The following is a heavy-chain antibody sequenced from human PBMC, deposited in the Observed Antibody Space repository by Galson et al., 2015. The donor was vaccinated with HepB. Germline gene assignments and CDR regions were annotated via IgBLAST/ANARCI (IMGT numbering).Heavy chain of an antibody. CDR1: GFTFTNYA. Sequence: SLRLSCAVSGFTFTNYAMTWVRQAPGKGLEWVSALSGSGDGTYFADPVRGRFTISRDNSKNTLYLEMNTLGAEDTAVYYCAKNSHNLDVRGQGTTVTVSS. CDR2: LSGSGDGT. CDR3: AKNSHNLDV. D-gene: IGHD2-21*01. J-gene: IGHJ6*02. V-gene: IGHV3-23*01.